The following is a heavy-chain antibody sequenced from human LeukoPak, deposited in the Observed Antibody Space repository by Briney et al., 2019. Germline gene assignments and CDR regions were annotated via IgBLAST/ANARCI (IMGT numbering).Heavy chain of an antibody. V-gene: IGHV3-66*02. J-gene: IGHJ4*02. CDR1: GFSVIRNY. Sequence: GGSLRLSCAASGFSVIRNYMTWVRQAPGKWLELVSAIYIGGRTKYADSGKGRFTISRDSCKNTLYLQMNSLRAEDTAVYYCTRDVIRGTNLGYWGQGTLVTVST. CDR3: TRDVIRGTNLGY. CDR2: IYIGGRT. D-gene: IGHD3-10*01.